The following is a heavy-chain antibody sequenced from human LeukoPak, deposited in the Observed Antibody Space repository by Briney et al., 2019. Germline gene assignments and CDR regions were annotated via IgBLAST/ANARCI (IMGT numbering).Heavy chain of an antibody. CDR2: INHSGST. D-gene: IGHD6-6*01. J-gene: IGHJ6*03. CDR1: GGSFSGYY. Sequence: PSETLSLTCAVYGGSFSGYYWSWIRQPPGKGLEWTGEINHSGSTNYNPSLKSRVTISVDTSKNQFSLKLSSVTAADTAVYYCARRPIAARLSRSYYYMDVWGKGTTVTVSS. CDR3: ARRPIAARLSRSYYYMDV. V-gene: IGHV4-34*01.